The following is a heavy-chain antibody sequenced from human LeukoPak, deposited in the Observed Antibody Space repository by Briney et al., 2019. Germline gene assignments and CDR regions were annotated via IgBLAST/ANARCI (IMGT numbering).Heavy chain of an antibody. CDR2: ISSSGSTV. J-gene: IGHJ6*02. CDR3: ARDRRNYDISTGYYIKVAMDV. D-gene: IGHD3-9*01. Sequence: GGSLRLSCAASGFTFSSYEMNWVRQAPGKGLEWVSYISSSGSTVYYADSVKGRFTISRDNAKNSLYLQMNSLTAEDTAVYYCARDRRNYDISTGYYIKVAMDVWGQGTTVTVSS. CDR1: GFTFSSYE. V-gene: IGHV3-48*03.